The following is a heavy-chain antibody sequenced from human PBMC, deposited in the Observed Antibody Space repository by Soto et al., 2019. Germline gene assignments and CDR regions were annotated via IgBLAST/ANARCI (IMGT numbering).Heavy chain of an antibody. D-gene: IGHD3-16*01. V-gene: IGHV5-51*01. CDR1: GYMFTNYW. CDR3: ARRVTSSTEWDY. Sequence: RVESLKISCKGSGYMFTNYWIGWVRQMPGKGLEWMGIIHGGDSNTRYSPSFDGQVTISTDKSINTAYLQWSSLKASDSAMYYCARRVTSSTEWDYWGQGTLVTVSS. CDR2: IHGGDSNT. J-gene: IGHJ4*02.